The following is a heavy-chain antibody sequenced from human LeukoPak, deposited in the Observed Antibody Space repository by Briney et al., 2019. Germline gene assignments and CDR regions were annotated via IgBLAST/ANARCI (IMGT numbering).Heavy chain of an antibody. CDR1: GFSFNTYT. V-gene: IGHV3-33*01. CDR3: ARDGFGDLLKRGFDS. D-gene: IGHD3-10*01. Sequence: GRSLRLSCAASGFSFNTYTMHWVRQAPGKRLEWVAVIWYDGNYAYYGDSVKGRFTISRDNSKKTLYLQMNSLSAEDTAVYYCARDGFGDLLKRGFDSWGQGTLVTVSS. J-gene: IGHJ4*02. CDR2: IWYDGNYA.